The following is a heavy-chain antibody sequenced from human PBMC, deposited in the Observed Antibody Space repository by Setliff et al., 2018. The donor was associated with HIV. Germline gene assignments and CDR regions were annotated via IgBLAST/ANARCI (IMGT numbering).Heavy chain of an antibody. Sequence: SVKVSCKASGGTFSSYAISWVRQAPGQGLEWMGGIIPIFGTANYAQKFQGRVTITTDESTSTAYMELSSLRSEDTAVYYCARRRRSSDDSFDFWGQGTLVTVSS. CDR2: IIPIFGTA. J-gene: IGHJ3*01. V-gene: IGHV1-69*05. CDR1: GGTFSSYA. D-gene: IGHD1-26*01. CDR3: ARRRRSSDDSFDF.